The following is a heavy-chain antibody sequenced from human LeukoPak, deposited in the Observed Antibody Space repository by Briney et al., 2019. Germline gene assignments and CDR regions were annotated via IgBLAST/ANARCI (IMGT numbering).Heavy chain of an antibody. D-gene: IGHD4-17*01. V-gene: IGHV3-13*01. J-gene: IGHJ3*02. CDR1: GFTFSTSD. CDR3: ARLRSAAFDI. CDR2: IGTAGDT. Sequence: GGSLRLSCAASGFTFSTSDMHWVRQATGKGLEWVSAIGTAGDTYYPGSVKGRFTISRENAKNFLYLQMNSLRAGDTAVYCCARLRSAAFDIWGQGTMVTVSS.